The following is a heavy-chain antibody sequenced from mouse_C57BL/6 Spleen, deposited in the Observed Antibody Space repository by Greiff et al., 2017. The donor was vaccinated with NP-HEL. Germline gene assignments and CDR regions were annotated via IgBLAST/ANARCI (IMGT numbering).Heavy chain of an antibody. CDR3: TTPYGSGYVRFAY. CDR1: GFNIKDDY. J-gene: IGHJ3*01. D-gene: IGHD3-2*02. V-gene: IGHV14-4*01. CDR2: IDPENGDT. Sequence: VQLQQSGAELVRPGASVKLSCTASGFNIKDDYMHWVKQRPEQGLEWIGWIDPENGDTEYASKVQGKATITADTSSNTAYLQLSSLTSEDTAVYYCTTPYGSGYVRFAYWGQGTLVTVSA.